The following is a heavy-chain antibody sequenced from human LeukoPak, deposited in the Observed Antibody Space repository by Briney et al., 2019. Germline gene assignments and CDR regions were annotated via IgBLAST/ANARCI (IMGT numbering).Heavy chain of an antibody. D-gene: IGHD3-9*01. CDR1: GYTFTSYG. J-gene: IGHJ6*02. CDR2: ISAYNGNT. V-gene: IGHV1-18*01. Sequence: ASVKVSCKASGYTFTSYGISWVRQAPGQGLEWMGWISAYNGNTNYAQKLQGRVTMTRDTSISTAYMELSRLRSDDTAVYYCARLGYDILTGYYYPQYYYYGMDVWGQGTTVTVSS. CDR3: ARLGYDILTGYYYPQYYYYGMDV.